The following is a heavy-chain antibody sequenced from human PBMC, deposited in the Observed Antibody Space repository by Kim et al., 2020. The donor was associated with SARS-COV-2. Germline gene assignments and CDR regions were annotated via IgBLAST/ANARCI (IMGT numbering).Heavy chain of an antibody. CDR1: GYTFTSYD. J-gene: IGHJ6*02. CDR3: ARGLVSGDYYYYGMDV. Sequence: ASVKVSCKASGYTFTSYDINWVRQATGQGLEWMGWMNPNSGNTGYAQKFQGRVTMTRNTSISTAYMELSSLRSEDTAVYYCARGLVSGDYYYYGMDVWGQGTTVTVSS. V-gene: IGHV1-8*01. CDR2: MNPNSGNT. D-gene: IGHD2-8*01.